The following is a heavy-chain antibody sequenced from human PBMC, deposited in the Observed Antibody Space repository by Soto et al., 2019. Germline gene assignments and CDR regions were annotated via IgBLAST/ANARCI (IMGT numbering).Heavy chain of an antibody. CDR3: ARMYSSGSGWFHP. J-gene: IGHJ5*02. CDR1: GYFIGAGGYY. D-gene: IGHD6-19*01. Sequence: KPSETLSLTCFVSGYFIGAGGYYWSWIRHHPGKGLEWIGSLYSSGSIIYNPSLRSRVSISGDMSTNQFSMSLTSVTAADTARYYCARMYSSGSGWFHPWGQGTLVTVSS. V-gene: IGHV4-31*02. CDR2: LYSSGSI.